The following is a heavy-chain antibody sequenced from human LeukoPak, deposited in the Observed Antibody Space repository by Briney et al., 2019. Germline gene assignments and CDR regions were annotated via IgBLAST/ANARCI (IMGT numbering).Heavy chain of an antibody. Sequence: PGGSLRLSCAASGFTFSSYGMHWVRQAPGKGLEWVAVISYDGSNKYYADSVKGRFTISRDNSKNTLYLQMNSLRAEDTAVYYCARDLSWGGAFDIWGQGTMVTVSS. CDR1: GFTFSSYG. CDR2: ISYDGSNK. J-gene: IGHJ3*02. D-gene: IGHD1-26*01. CDR3: ARDLSWGGAFDI. V-gene: IGHV3-30*03.